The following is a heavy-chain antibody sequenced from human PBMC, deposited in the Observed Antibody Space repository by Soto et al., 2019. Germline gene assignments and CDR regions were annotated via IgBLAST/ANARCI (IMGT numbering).Heavy chain of an antibody. CDR1: GFTVSSNY. CDR3: ERGHYDFWSGQGEN. Sequence: EVQLVETGGGLIQPGGSLRLSCAASGFTVSSNYMSWVRQAPGKGLEWVSVIYSGGSAYYADSVKGRFTISRDNSKNTLYLQMNSLRAADTAVYYCERGHYDFWSGQGENWGQGTLVTVSS. J-gene: IGHJ4*02. D-gene: IGHD3-3*01. V-gene: IGHV3-53*02. CDR2: IYSGGSA.